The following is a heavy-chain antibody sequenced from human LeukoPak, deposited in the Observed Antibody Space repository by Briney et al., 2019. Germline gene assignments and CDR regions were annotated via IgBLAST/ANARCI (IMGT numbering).Heavy chain of an antibody. CDR1: GGSISSYY. V-gene: IGHV4-59*01. Sequence: SETLSLTCTVSGGSISSYYWSWIRQPPGKGLEWIGYIYYSGSTNYNPSLKSRVTISVDTSRNQFSLKLSSVTAADTAVYYCARSVPQPIAARPSYAFDIWGQGTMVTVSS. CDR2: IYYSGST. D-gene: IGHD6-6*01. J-gene: IGHJ3*02. CDR3: ARSVPQPIAARPSYAFDI.